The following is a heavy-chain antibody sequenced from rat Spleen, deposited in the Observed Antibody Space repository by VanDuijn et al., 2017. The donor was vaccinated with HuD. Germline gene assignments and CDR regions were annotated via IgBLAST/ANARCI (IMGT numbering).Heavy chain of an antibody. V-gene: IGHV5-31*01. CDR1: GFILSDYY. J-gene: IGHJ3*01. Sequence: EVQLVESDGGFVQPGRSLKLSCVVSGFILSDYYMAWIRQAPGKGLEWVASISNTGGTTNYPDSVKGRISISRDNAKSTLYVQLNSLRSEDTATYFCTRGIYYGYNAFAYWGQGTLVTVSS. CDR2: ISNTGGTT. CDR3: TRGIYYGYNAFAY. D-gene: IGHD1-9*01.